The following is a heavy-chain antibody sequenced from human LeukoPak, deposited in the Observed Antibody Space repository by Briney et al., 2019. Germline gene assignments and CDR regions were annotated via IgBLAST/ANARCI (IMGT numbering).Heavy chain of an antibody. CDR3: VKDGIAAAGSLTSKYYYYYMDV. D-gene: IGHD6-13*01. CDR1: GFTFSSYG. J-gene: IGHJ6*03. Sequence: GGSLRLSCAASGFTFSSYGMHWVRQAPGKGLEWVAVIWYDGSNKYYADSVKGRFTISRDNSKNTLYLQMNSLRAEDTAVYYCVKDGIAAAGSLTSKYYYYYMDVWGKGTTVTVSS. CDR2: IWYDGSNK. V-gene: IGHV3-33*06.